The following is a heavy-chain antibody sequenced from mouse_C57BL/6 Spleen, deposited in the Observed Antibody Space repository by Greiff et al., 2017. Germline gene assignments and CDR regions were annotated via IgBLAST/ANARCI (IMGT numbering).Heavy chain of an antibody. D-gene: IGHD1-1*01. J-gene: IGHJ2*01. CDR1: GYAFSSSW. Sequence: QVQLQQSGPELVKPGASVKISCKASGYAFSSSWMNWVKQRPGKGLEWIGRIYPGDGDTNYNGKFKGKATLTADKSSSTAYMQLSSLTSEDSAVYFCARSNYYVSSYGNYFDYWGQGTTLTVSS. CDR3: ARSNYYVSSYGNYFDY. V-gene: IGHV1-82*01. CDR2: IYPGDGDT.